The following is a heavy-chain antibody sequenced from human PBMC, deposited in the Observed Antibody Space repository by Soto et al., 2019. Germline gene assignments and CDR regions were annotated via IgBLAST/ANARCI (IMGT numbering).Heavy chain of an antibody. J-gene: IGHJ4*02. D-gene: IGHD2-8*02. V-gene: IGHV4-34*01. CDR3: ARDKITGLFDY. Sequence: QVQLQQWGAGLLKPSETLSLTCAVYGGSFSGYYWTWIRQPPGTGLEWIGEINHSGSTNYNPSLTRRVPISVDASKHQFSLTLTSVTAADTAVYYCARDKITGLFDYWGQGTLVTVSS. CDR1: GGSFSGYY. CDR2: INHSGST.